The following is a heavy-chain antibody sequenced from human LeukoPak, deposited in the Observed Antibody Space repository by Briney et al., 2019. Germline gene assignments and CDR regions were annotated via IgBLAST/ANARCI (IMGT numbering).Heavy chain of an antibody. J-gene: IGHJ4*02. Sequence: GGSLRLSCAASGFNFSTYDMHWVRQAPGKGLEWVAVIWYDGSSTYYVDSVKGRFTISRDNSKNTLYLQMNSLRAEDTAVYYCAREARYDSSGSYFDYWGQGTLVTV. CDR3: AREARYDSSGSYFDY. CDR2: IWYDGSST. CDR1: GFNFSTYD. D-gene: IGHD3-22*01. V-gene: IGHV3-33*01.